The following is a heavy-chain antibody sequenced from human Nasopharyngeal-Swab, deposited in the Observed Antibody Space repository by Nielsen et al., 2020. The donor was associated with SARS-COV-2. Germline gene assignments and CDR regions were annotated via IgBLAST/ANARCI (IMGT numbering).Heavy chain of an antibody. D-gene: IGHD2-2*01. CDR1: GVSMSSSRSFY. J-gene: IGHJ4*02. CDR3: TSSKT. V-gene: IGHV4-39*01. Sequence: SETLSLTCTVSGVSMSSSRSFYWGWIRQPPGKGLEWIGSVYNNGDPFYNPSLQSRVTISVDTSENQFSLRLTSVTAADTALYYCTSSKTWGQGVLVTVSS. CDR2: VYNNGDP.